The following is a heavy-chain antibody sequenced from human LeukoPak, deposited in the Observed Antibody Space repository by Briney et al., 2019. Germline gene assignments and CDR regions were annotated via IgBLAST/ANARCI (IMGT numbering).Heavy chain of an antibody. CDR3: ARVPQAATPAEYFQH. CDR1: GGSVSSGRYY. V-gene: IGHV4-61*01. J-gene: IGHJ1*01. Sequence: PSETLSLTCTVSGGSVSSGRYYWSWIRQPPGKGLEWIGYIYYSGSTNYNPSLKSRVTISVDTSKNQFSLKLSSVTAAETAVYYCARVPQAATPAEYFQHWGQGTLVTVSS. CDR2: IYYSGST. D-gene: IGHD2-15*01.